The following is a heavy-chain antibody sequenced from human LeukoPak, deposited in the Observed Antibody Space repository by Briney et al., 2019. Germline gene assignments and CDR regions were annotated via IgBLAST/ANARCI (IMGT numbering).Heavy chain of an antibody. V-gene: IGHV5-10-1*01. Sequence: GESLQISFKGSGYRFTSYWISWVRPMPGKGLEWMGWIDPSDSYTNYSPSFQGHVTISADKSISTAYLQWSSLKASDTAMYYCARHASYSSSWYDYWGQGTLVTVSS. CDR3: ARHASYSSSWYDY. CDR2: IDPSDSYT. D-gene: IGHD6-13*01. J-gene: IGHJ4*02. CDR1: GYRFTSYW.